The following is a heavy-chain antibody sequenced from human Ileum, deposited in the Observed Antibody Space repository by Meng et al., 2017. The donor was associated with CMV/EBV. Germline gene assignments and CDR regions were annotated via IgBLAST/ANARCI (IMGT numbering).Heavy chain of an antibody. V-gene: IGHV3-30*19. J-gene: IGHJ4*02. CDR3: ARGGPGYSYDYRIDYFDY. D-gene: IGHD5-18*01. Sequence: LTFRSNWMHWVRQVPGKGLEWVAVISYDGSNKYYADSVKGRFTMSRDNSKNTLYLQMNSLRPEDTAVYYCARGGPGYSYDYRIDYFDYWGQGTLVTVSS. CDR2: ISYDGSNK. CDR1: LTFRSNW.